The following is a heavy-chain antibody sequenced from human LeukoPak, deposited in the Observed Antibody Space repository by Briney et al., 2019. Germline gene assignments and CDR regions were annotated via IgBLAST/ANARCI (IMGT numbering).Heavy chain of an antibody. CDR1: GYTFTSYD. Sequence: ASVKVSCKASGYTFTSYDINWVRQATGQGLEWMGWMNPNSGNTGYAQKFQGRVTMTRNTSISTAYMELSSLRSEDTAVYYCAIGYCSSTRCYSYYYYYYGMDVWGQGTTVTVSS. V-gene: IGHV1-8*01. CDR3: AIGYCSSTRCYSYYYYYYGMDV. CDR2: MNPNSGNT. J-gene: IGHJ6*02. D-gene: IGHD2-2*01.